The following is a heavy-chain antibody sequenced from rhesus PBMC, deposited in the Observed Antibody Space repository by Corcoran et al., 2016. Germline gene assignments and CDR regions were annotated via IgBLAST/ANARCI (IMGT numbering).Heavy chain of an antibody. D-gene: IGHD6-37*01. CDR1: GFSISTTGTG. Sequence: QVTLKESGPALVKPTQTLTLTCTFSGFSISTTGTGVGWIRQPPGKALEWLASIYWNDSKYYSTSLKSRLTISKDTSKNQVVLTMTNMDPVDTATYYCARLGGWYYFDYWGQGVLVTVSS. J-gene: IGHJ4*01. V-gene: IGHV2-95*01. CDR3: ARLGGWYYFDY. CDR2: IYWNDSK.